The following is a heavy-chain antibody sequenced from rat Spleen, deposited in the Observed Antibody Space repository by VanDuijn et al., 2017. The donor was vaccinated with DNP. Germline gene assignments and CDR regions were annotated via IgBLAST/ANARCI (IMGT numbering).Heavy chain of an antibody. J-gene: IGHJ4*01. CDR1: EFNFNDYW. V-gene: IGHV4-2*01. CDR2: INKDSSTI. D-gene: IGHD2-1*01. Sequence: EVKLVESRGGLVQPGRSLKLSCAASEFNFNDYWMGWVRQAPGKGLEWIGEINKDSSTINYTPSLKDKFTISRDNAQNTLYLQMSKLGSEDTAIYYCAREDLRAMDAWGQGTSVTVSS. CDR3: AREDLRAMDA.